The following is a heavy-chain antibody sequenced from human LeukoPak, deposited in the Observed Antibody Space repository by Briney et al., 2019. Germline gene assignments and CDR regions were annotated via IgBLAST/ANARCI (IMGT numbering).Heavy chain of an antibody. CDR2: ISSSSITI. D-gene: IGHD2-15*01. V-gene: IGHV3-48*04. J-gene: IGHJ4*02. Sequence: GGSLRLSCAASGFTFSSYSLNWVRQAPGKGLEWVSFISSSSITIYYADYVKGRFTISRDNAEKSLYLQMNSLRAEDTAVYYCARDRGGSYSAIDYWGQGTLVTVSS. CDR3: ARDRGGSYSAIDY. CDR1: GFTFSSYS.